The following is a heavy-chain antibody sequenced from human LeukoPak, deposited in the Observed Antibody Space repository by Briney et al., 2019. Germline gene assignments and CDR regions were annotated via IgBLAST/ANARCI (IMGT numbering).Heavy chain of an antibody. Sequence: PGGSLRLSCAASGFSFSTYSMNWVRQAPGKGLEWVSTISSSSAYINQADSVKGRFTISRDNAKNSLYLQMNSLRAEDTAVYYCTTPSFPPTYYFDQWGQGTLVTVSS. CDR2: ISSSSAYI. CDR1: GFSFSTYS. CDR3: TTPSFPPTYYFDQ. D-gene: IGHD2/OR15-2a*01. V-gene: IGHV3-21*01. J-gene: IGHJ4*02.